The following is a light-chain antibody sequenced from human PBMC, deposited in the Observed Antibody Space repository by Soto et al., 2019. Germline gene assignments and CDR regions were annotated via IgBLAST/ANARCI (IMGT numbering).Light chain of an antibody. J-gene: IGKJ5*01. Sequence: EIVWTQSPGTLSLYPGERATLSCRASQSVTTAYLAWYQQKPGQAPRLVIYATSSRATGFPDRFSGSGSGTDFTLTISRLEHEDYAMYYCQQYGPSPPITFGQGTRLEIK. CDR2: ATS. CDR1: QSVTTAY. CDR3: QQYGPSPPIT. V-gene: IGKV3-20*01.